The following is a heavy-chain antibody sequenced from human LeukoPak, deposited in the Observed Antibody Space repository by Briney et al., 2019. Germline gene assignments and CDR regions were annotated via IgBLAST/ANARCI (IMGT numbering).Heavy chain of an antibody. J-gene: IGHJ6*02. Sequence: GGSLRLSCAVSGFTFSSNTMNWVRQAPGKGLEWVSSISRSSGNIYYADSVKGRFTISRDNAKNSLYLQMNSLRAEDTAVYYCARMWVAVAATDYYYGMDVWGQGTTVTVSS. CDR2: ISRSSGNI. CDR3: ARMWVAVAATDYYYGMDV. V-gene: IGHV3-21*01. D-gene: IGHD6-19*01. CDR1: GFTFSSNT.